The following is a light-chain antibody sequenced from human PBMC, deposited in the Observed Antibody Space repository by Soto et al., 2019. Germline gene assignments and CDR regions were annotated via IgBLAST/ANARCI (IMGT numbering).Light chain of an antibody. J-gene: IGKJ3*01. CDR3: HMEKTDXLFT. V-gene: IGKV1-5*03. Sequence: DIQMTQSTSPRPGSVRDRVTITCRARQTLRSCLAWYQQKPGKAPKLLIYKASALKIGVSSKFRCSGSRTEFTSPLSSIQPYQCASCYFHMEKTDXLFTSG. CDR1: QTLRSC. CDR2: KAS.